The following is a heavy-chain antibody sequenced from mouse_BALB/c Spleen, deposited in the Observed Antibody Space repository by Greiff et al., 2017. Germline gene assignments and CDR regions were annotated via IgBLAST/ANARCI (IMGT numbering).Heavy chain of an antibody. CDR1: GFTFSSYG. Sequence: EVKLVESGGDLVKPGGSLKLSCAASGFTFSSYGMSWVRQTPDKRLEWVATISSGGSYTYYPDSVKGRFTISRDNAKNTLYLQMSSLKSVDTAMYDCARFEDGFLYAMDYWGQGTSVTVSS. J-gene: IGHJ4*01. CDR2: ISSGGSYT. V-gene: IGHV5-6*01. CDR3: ARFEDGFLYAMDY. D-gene: IGHD2-3*01.